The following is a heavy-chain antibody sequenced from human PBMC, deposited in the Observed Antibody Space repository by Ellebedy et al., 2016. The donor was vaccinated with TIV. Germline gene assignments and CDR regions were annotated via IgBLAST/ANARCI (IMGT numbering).Heavy chain of an antibody. V-gene: IGHV3-48*04. J-gene: IGHJ4*02. CDR2: IRSGSNPI. Sequence: GESLKISCAASGFTFSNYGMHWLRQAPGKGLEWLAYIRSGSNPISHADSVRGRFTISRDDAKKSIYLQMNSLRAEDTAVYYCARDYEWATDNWGQGTLVTVSS. CDR1: GFTFSNYG. D-gene: IGHD1-26*01. CDR3: ARDYEWATDN.